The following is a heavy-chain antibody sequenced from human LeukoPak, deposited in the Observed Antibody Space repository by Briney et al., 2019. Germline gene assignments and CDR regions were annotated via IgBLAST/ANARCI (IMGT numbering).Heavy chain of an antibody. D-gene: IGHD3-10*01. CDR2: IRSKANSYAT. CDR1: GFTFSGSA. J-gene: IGHJ6*03. Sequence: GGSLRLSCAASGFTFSGSAMRWVRQASGKGLEWVGRIRSKANSYATAYAVSVKGRFTISRDDSKNTAYLQMNSLKTEDTAVYYCIFGGYPQGYYYMDVWGKGTTVTVSS. CDR3: IFGGYPQGYYYMDV. V-gene: IGHV3-73*01.